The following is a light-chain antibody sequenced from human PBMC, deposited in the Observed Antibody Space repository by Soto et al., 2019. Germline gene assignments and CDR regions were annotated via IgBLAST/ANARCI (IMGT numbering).Light chain of an antibody. CDR1: SSNIGRDT. J-gene: IGLJ3*02. CDR2: SNT. V-gene: IGLV1-44*01. Sequence: QSVLPQPPSASGTPGQRVTISCSGSSSNIGRDTVNWYRQLPGTAPKLLIYSNTQRPSGVPDRFSGSKSGTSASLAISGLQSDDEADYYCATWDGSLNGWVFGGGTKLTVL. CDR3: ATWDGSLNGWV.